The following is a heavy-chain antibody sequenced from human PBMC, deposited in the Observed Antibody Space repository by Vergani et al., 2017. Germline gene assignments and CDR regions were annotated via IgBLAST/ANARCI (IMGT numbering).Heavy chain of an antibody. CDR2: ISGSGGNT. D-gene: IGHD2-2*02. V-gene: IGHV3-23*01. Sequence: EMQLLESGGGLVQPGGSLRLSCAASGFTFSDYALNWGRQAPGKGLEWVSSISGSGGNTYYADSVKGRFTISRDNSKNVLSLQMNSLRAEDTAVYYCAKQVWTSATFYTNFWGQGTLVTVSS. J-gene: IGHJ4*02. CDR3: AKQVWTSATFYTNF. CDR1: GFTFSDYA.